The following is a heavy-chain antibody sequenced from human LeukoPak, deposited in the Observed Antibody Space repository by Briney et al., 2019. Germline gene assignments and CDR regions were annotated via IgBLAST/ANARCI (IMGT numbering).Heavy chain of an antibody. J-gene: IGHJ3*02. CDR3: ARVMWFGERADAFDI. CDR2: ISYSGHP. CDR1: GGSITNYY. Sequence: SETLSLTCTVSGGSITNYYWSWIRQPPGKGLEWIGYISYSGHPNYSPSLKSRVTISLDTSKNQFSLKLSSVTAADTAMYYCARVMWFGERADAFDIWGQGTMVTVSS. V-gene: IGHV4-59*01. D-gene: IGHD3-10*01.